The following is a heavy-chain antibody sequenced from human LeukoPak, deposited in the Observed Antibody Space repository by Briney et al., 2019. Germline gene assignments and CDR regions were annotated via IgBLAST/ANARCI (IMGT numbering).Heavy chain of an antibody. Sequence: GGSLRLSCAASGFTFSSYALSWVRQAPAQGQRWVSGISDSGGTVYYADSVKGRFTISRDNSKNSLYLQMNSLRSEDTAVYYCAKKLSGSYKGFDYWGQGTLVTVSS. CDR1: GFTFSSYA. CDR2: ISDSGGTV. CDR3: AKKLSGSYKGFDY. J-gene: IGHJ4*02. V-gene: IGHV3-23*01. D-gene: IGHD1-26*01.